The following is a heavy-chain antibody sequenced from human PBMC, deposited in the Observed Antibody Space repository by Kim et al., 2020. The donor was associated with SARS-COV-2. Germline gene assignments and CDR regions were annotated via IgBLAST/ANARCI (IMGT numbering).Heavy chain of an antibody. CDR3: ARRFYVLGSNDY. D-gene: IGHD1-26*01. CDR1: GFTFSSYW. V-gene: IGHV3-74*03. Sequence: GGSLRLSCAASGFTFSSYWMHWVRQAPGRGLEWVSRINSDGSITTYGDSMKGRFTTSRDNAQNTLYLQMHSLRAEDTAVYFCARRFYVLGSNDYWGHGTLVTVPS. CDR2: INSDGSIT. J-gene: IGHJ4*01.